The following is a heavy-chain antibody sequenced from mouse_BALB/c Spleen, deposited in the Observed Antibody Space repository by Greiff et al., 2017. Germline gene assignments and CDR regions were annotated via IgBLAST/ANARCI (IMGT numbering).Heavy chain of an antibody. CDR1: GFTFSDYY. Sequence: EVQRVESGGGLVKPGGSLKLSCAASGFTFSDYYMYWVRQTPEKRLEWVATISDGGSYTYYPDSVKGRFTISRDNAKNNLYLQMSSLKSEDTAMYYCARGGVLRLRGNFDVWGAGTTVTVSS. CDR2: ISDGGSYT. J-gene: IGHJ1*01. CDR3: ARGGVLRLRGNFDV. V-gene: IGHV5-4*02. D-gene: IGHD1-2*01.